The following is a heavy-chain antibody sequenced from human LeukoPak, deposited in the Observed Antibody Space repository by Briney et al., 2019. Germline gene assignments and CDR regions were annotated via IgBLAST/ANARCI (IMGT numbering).Heavy chain of an antibody. J-gene: IGHJ4*02. CDR1: GFTFSDYY. Sequence: GGSLRLSCTAFGFTFSDYYMDWVRQAPGKGLEWVGRTRDKAHSYTTEYVASVKGRFTISRDDSKNSLYLQMNSLKTEDTAVYYCARGYCSGGACYSGFHWGQGTLLTVSS. CDR2: TRDKAHSYTT. V-gene: IGHV3-72*01. D-gene: IGHD2-15*01. CDR3: ARGYCSGGACYSGFH.